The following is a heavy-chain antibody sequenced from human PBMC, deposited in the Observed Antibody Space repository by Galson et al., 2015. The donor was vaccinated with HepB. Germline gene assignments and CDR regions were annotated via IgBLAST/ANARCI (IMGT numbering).Heavy chain of an antibody. CDR3: AKNFIRWELLPSDY. CDR2: ISYDGSNK. D-gene: IGHD1-26*01. V-gene: IGHV3-30*18. J-gene: IGHJ4*02. Sequence: SLRLSCAASGFTFSSYAMHWVRQAPGKGLEWVAVISYDGSNKYYADSVKGRFTISRDNSKNTLYLQMNSLRAEDTAVYYCAKNFIRWELLPSDYWGQGTLVTVSS. CDR1: GFTFSSYA.